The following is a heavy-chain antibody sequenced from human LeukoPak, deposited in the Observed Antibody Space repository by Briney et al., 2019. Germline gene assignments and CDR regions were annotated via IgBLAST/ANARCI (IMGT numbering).Heavy chain of an antibody. Sequence: PSETLSLTCAVYGGSFSGYYWSWIRQPPGKGLEWIGEINHSGSTNYNPSLKSRVTISVDTSKNRFSLKLSSVTAADTAVYYCARVVSDYYGSGKSTTYYFDYWGQGTLVTVSS. J-gene: IGHJ4*02. V-gene: IGHV4-34*01. CDR3: ARVVSDYYGSGKSTTYYFDY. CDR2: INHSGST. CDR1: GGSFSGYY. D-gene: IGHD3-10*01.